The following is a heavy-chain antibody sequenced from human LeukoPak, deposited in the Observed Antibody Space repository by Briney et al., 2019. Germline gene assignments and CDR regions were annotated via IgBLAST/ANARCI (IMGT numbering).Heavy chain of an antibody. V-gene: IGHV3-7*01. Sequence: GGSLRLSCAASGFTFSSYAMSWVRQAPGKGLEWVANIKQDGSEKYYVDSVKGRFTISRDNAKNSLYLQMNSLRAEDTAVYYCARLAAAGLDYWGQGTLVTVSS. CDR2: IKQDGSEK. D-gene: IGHD6-13*01. CDR1: GFTFSSYA. J-gene: IGHJ4*02. CDR3: ARLAAAGLDY.